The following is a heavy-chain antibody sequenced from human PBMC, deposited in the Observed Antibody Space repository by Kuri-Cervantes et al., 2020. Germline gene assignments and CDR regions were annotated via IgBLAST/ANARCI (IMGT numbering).Heavy chain of an antibody. CDR1: GYTFTSCG. CDR3: APLGGVRGVIFDY. Sequence: ASVKVSCKASGYTFTSCGISWVRQAPGQGLEWMGWINPNSGGTNYAQKFQGRVTMTRDTSISTAYMELSRLRSDDTAVYYCAPLGGVRGVIFDYWGQGTLVTVSS. V-gene: IGHV1-2*02. D-gene: IGHD3-10*01. CDR2: INPNSGGT. J-gene: IGHJ4*02.